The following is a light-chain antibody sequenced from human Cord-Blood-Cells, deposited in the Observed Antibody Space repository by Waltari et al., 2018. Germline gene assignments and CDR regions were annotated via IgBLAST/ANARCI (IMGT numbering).Light chain of an antibody. Sequence: DIQMTQSPSSLSASVGDRVTITCRVIQTISSYLNWYQQKPGKDPKLLIYSASSLQSGVPSRFSGSGSGTDFTLNISSLQPEDFATYYCQQSYSTPPTFGGGTKVEIK. CDR2: SAS. CDR1: QTISSY. V-gene: IGKV1-39*01. CDR3: QQSYSTPPT. J-gene: IGKJ4*01.